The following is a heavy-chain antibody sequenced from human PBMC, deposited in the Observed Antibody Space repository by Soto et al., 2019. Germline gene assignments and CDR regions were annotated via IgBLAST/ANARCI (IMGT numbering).Heavy chain of an antibody. Sequence: GWSLRLSCAASGFLSSNYAMGWVRHAPGTGLEWVSAISDSGVNTYYADSVKGRFTISRDNSKNALYLEMKSLRAGDTAVYYCIKEASGHSYASLWGQGTPVT. CDR3: IKEASGHSYASL. CDR2: ISDSGVNT. J-gene: IGHJ4*02. CDR1: GFLSSNYA. V-gene: IGHV3-23*01. D-gene: IGHD3-16*01.